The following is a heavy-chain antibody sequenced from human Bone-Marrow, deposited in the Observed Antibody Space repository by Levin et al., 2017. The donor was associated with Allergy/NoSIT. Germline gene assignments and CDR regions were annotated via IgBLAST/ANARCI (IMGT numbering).Heavy chain of an antibody. CDR2: ISGGGGRT. CDR1: GFTFSNYA. V-gene: IGHV3-23*01. Sequence: GGSLRLSCTASGFTFSNYAMNWVRQAPGKGLEWVSRISGGGGRTDYADSVKGRCTISRDSSTNTVDLQMNSLRVEDTAVYYCAKGMELWDLIAVGPPFDDWGQGTLVAVSS. D-gene: IGHD6-19*01. J-gene: IGHJ4*02. CDR3: AKGMELWDLIAVGPPFDD.